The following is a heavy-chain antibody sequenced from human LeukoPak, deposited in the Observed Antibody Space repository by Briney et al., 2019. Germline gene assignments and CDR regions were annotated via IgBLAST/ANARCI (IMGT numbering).Heavy chain of an antibody. V-gene: IGHV3-53*01. CDR3: ARVGSSSEGHMDV. CDR1: GFTVSSNY. J-gene: IGHJ6*03. D-gene: IGHD2-2*01. Sequence: GGSLRLSCAASGFTVSSNYMSWVRQAPGKGLEWVSIFYPTVGKFYADSVKGRFTISRDNSNNTLYLQMNSLRADDTAVYYCARVGSSSEGHMDVWGKGTTVTVSS. CDR2: FYPTVGK.